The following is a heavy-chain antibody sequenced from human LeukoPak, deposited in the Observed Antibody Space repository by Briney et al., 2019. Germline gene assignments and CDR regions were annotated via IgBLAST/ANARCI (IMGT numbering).Heavy chain of an antibody. V-gene: IGHV4-4*02. J-gene: IGHJ4*02. CDR3: ARAIWFGEGHDY. D-gene: IGHD3-10*01. CDR1: GGSISGSYW. CDR2: MYSSGNT. Sequence: SETLSLTCGVSGGSISGSYWWSWVRQPPGKGLEWIGRMYSSGNTNYNPSLKSRVTISLDTSKNQFSLKLSSVTAADTAVYYCARAIWFGEGHDYWGQGTLVTVSS.